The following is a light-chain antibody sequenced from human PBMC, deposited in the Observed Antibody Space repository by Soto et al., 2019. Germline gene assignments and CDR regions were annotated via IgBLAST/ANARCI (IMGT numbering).Light chain of an antibody. CDR1: STDVGAYNL. J-gene: IGLJ3*02. V-gene: IGLV2-23*02. CDR2: EVD. Sequence: QSALTQPASVSGSPGQSISISCTGTSTDVGAYNLVSWYQQYPGKAPTLLLFEVDRRPSGVSSRFSGSKSGNTASLTISGLRAEDEAAYHCCSSAGSRIWVFGGGSKVTVL. CDR3: CSSAGSRIWV.